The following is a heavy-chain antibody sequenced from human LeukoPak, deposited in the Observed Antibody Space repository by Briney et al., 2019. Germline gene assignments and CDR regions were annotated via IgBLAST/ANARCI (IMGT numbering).Heavy chain of an antibody. CDR3: ARDGSGSYYNVDY. Sequence: TSETLSLTCTVSGGSISSYYWNWIRQPPGKGLEWIGYIYYSGSTNYNSSLKSRVIISVDTSKNQFSLKLSSVTAADTAVYYCARDGSGSYYNVDYWGQGTLVTVSS. D-gene: IGHD3-10*01. V-gene: IGHV4-59*12. CDR1: GGSISSYY. J-gene: IGHJ4*02. CDR2: IYYSGST.